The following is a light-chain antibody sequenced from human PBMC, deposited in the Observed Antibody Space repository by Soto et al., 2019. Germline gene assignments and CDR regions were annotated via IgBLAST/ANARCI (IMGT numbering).Light chain of an antibody. CDR1: QSVRSGSD. V-gene: IGKV3-20*01. CDR2: GAS. Sequence: EIVLTQSPGTLSLSPVERATLSCRASQSVRSGSDLAWYHQKPGQAPRLLIYGASTRDTGIPDRFSASGSGTDFTLTISRLESEDFALNYCQQYGSSPFNFGPGTKVDIK. CDR3: QQYGSSPFN. J-gene: IGKJ3*01.